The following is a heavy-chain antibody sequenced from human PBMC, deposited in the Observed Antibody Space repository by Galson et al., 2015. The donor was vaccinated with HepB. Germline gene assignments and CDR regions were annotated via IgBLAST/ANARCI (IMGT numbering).Heavy chain of an antibody. D-gene: IGHD2-2*01. J-gene: IGHJ3*02. CDR2: IYPGDSDN. Sequence: QSGAEVKKPGESLKISCKGSGYSVTSYWIGWGRQMPGKGLEWMGIIYPGDSDNRVSPSFQGQVTISADKSSSTAYLQWSSLKASDTAMYYGARVAIVVVPAAPWGDAFDIWGQGTMVTVSS. CDR3: ARVAIVVVPAAPWGDAFDI. CDR1: GYSVTSYW. V-gene: IGHV5-51*03.